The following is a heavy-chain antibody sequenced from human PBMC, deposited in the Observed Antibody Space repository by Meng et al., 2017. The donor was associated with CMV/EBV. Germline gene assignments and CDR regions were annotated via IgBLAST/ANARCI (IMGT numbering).Heavy chain of an antibody. CDR2: ISGSGGST. Sequence: GGSLRLSCAASGFTFSSYAMSWVRQAPGKGLEWVSAISGSGGSTYYADSVKGRFTISRDNSKNTLYLQMNSLRAEDTAVYYCARSGVANFWFDPWGQGTLVTVSS. CDR1: GFTFSSYA. D-gene: IGHD3-10*01. V-gene: IGHV3-23*01. CDR3: ARSGVANFWFDP. J-gene: IGHJ5*02.